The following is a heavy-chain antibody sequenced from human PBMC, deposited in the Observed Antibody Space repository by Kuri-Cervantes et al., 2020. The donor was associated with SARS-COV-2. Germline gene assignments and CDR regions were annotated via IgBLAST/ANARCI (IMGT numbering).Heavy chain of an antibody. CDR1: GGSISSYY. Sequence: SETLSLTCTVPGGSISSYYWSWIRQPAGKGLEWIGRIYTSGSTNYNPSLKSRVTISVDRSKNQFSLKLSSVTAADTAVYYCARERQGLAARHNWFDPWGQGTLVTVSS. CDR3: ARERQGLAARHNWFDP. D-gene: IGHD6-6*01. V-gene: IGHV4-4*07. CDR2: IYTSGST. J-gene: IGHJ5*02.